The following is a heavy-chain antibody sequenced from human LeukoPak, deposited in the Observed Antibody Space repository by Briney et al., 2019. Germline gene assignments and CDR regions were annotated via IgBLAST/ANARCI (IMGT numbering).Heavy chain of an antibody. CDR2: ISYDGSNK. CDR1: GFIFSSYD. Sequence: GRSLRLSCAASGFIFSSYDMHWVRQAPGKGLEWVAVISYDGSNKYYADSVKGRFTISRDNSKNTLYLQMDNLRAEDTAVYYCAKYQRQWLPKGGFDYWGQGTLVTVSS. J-gene: IGHJ4*02. V-gene: IGHV3-30*18. CDR3: AKYQRQWLPKGGFDY. D-gene: IGHD6-19*01.